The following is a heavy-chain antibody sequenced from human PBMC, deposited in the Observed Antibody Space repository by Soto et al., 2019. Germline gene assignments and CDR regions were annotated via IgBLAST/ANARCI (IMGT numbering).Heavy chain of an antibody. J-gene: IGHJ6*02. D-gene: IGHD6-6*01. CDR3: ARSIAARLDYYCYGMDV. Sequence: PSQTLSLTCAISGDSVSSNSAAWNWIRQSPSRCLDWLGRTYYRSKWYNDYAVSVKSRITINPDTSKNQFSLQLNSVTPEDTAVYYCARSIAARLDYYCYGMDVWGQGTTVTVSS. CDR2: TYYRSKWYN. V-gene: IGHV6-1*01. CDR1: GDSVSSNSAA.